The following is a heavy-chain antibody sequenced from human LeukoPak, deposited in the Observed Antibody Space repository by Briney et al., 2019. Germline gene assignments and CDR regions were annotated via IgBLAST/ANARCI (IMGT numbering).Heavy chain of an antibody. Sequence: EGSLRLSCAASGFTFDDYGMSWVRQAPGKGLEWVSSIKWNGGSTGYADSVKGRFTISRDNAKNSLYLQMNSLRAEDTAVYYCAELGITMIGGVWGKGTTVTISS. CDR3: AELGITMIGGV. CDR2: IKWNGGST. J-gene: IGHJ6*04. CDR1: GFTFDDYG. D-gene: IGHD3-10*02. V-gene: IGHV3-20*04.